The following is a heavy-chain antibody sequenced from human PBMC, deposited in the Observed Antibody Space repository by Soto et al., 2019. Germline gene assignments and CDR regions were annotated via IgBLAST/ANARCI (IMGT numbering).Heavy chain of an antibody. J-gene: IGHJ4*02. D-gene: IGHD3-9*01. CDR2: INAYTGNT. CDR1: GYTFTSYY. V-gene: IGHV1-46*01. Sequence: ASVKVSCKASGYTFTSYYMHWVRQAPGQGLEWMGIINAYTGNTSYAQKFQGRVTMTTDTSTSTAYMELRSLRSDDTAVYYCAGLGHFDPQYYFDYWGQGTPVTVSS. CDR3: AGLGHFDPQYYFDY.